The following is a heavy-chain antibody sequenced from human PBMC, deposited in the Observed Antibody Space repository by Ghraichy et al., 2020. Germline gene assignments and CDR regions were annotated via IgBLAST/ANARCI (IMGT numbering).Heavy chain of an antibody. J-gene: IGHJ4*02. V-gene: IGHV3-53*01. CDR3: AGDPAGGSGVYYFTY. CDR2: INSAGYA. Sequence: GGSLRLSCAASGFTVTTNAMSWVRQAPGKGLEWVSVINSAGYAYYADSVKGRFTSSRDTSKNTLYMHMNSLRAEDTAFYYCAGDPAGGSGVYYFTYWGQGTLGTVSS. D-gene: IGHD6-19*01. CDR1: GFTVTTNA.